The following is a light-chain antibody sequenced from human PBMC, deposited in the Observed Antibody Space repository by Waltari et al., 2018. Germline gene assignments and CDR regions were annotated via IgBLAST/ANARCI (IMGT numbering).Light chain of an antibody. V-gene: IGKV3-20*01. CDR1: QSLTRA. CDR3: QHYVNLPAT. J-gene: IGKJ1*01. Sequence: SWRASQSLTRALAWYQQKPGQAPRLLIYNVFNRATDIPDRFSGSGSGTEFSLTISRLEPEDFAVYYCQHYVNLPATFGQGTRVEIK. CDR2: NVF.